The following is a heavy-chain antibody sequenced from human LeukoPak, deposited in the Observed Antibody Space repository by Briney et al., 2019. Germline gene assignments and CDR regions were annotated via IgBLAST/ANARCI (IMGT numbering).Heavy chain of an antibody. Sequence: SETLSLTCTVSGGSISSYYWGWIRQPPGKGLEWIGYIYYSGSTNYNPSLKSRVTISVDTSKNQFSLKLSSVTAADTAVYYCARFYYDSSGSTTSFDYWGQGTLVTVSS. CDR1: GGSISSYY. J-gene: IGHJ4*02. CDR3: ARFYYDSSGSTTSFDY. CDR2: IYYSGST. D-gene: IGHD3-22*01. V-gene: IGHV4-59*12.